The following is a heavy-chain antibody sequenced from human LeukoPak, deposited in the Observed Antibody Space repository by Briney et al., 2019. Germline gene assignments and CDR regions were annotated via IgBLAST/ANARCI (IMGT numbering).Heavy chain of an antibody. J-gene: IGHJ4*02. CDR1: GFTFSSYA. CDR3: AKVFQGYYGSGSYFFDY. D-gene: IGHD3-10*01. V-gene: IGHV3-23*01. Sequence: GGSLRLSCAASGFTFSSYAMSWVRQAPGKGLEWVSAISGSGGSTYYADSVKGRFTISRDNSKNTLYLQMNRLRAEDTAVYYCAKVFQGYYGSGSYFFDYWGQGTLVTVSS. CDR2: ISGSGGST.